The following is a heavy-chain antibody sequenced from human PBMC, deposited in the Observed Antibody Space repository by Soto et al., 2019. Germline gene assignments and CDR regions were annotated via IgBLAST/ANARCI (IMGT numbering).Heavy chain of an antibody. D-gene: IGHD2-15*01. J-gene: IGHJ6*01. V-gene: IGHV3-30-3*01. CDR1: GFTFSSYA. CDR2: ISYDGSNK. Sequence: QVQLVESGGGVVQPGRSLRLSCAASGFTFSSYAMHWVRQAPGKGLEWVAVISYDGSNKYYADSVKGRFTISRDNSKNTLYLQMNSLRAEDTAVYYCARDRLGYCSGGSCYLYYYYYYGMDVW. CDR3: ARDRLGYCSGGSCYLYYYYYYGMDV.